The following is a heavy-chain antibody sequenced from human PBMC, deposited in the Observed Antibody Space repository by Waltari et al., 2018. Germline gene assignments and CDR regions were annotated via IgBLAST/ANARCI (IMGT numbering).Heavy chain of an antibody. D-gene: IGHD6-19*01. J-gene: IGHJ4*02. CDR1: GGPFSGYS. Sequence: QVQLQQWGAGLLKPSETLSLTCAAYGGPFSGYSWSWTRRPPGKGLEWIGEINHSGSTNYNPSLKSRVTISVDTSKNQFSLKLSSVTAADTAVYYCARIDTGIAVAGVDYWGQGTLVTVSS. V-gene: IGHV4-34*01. CDR2: INHSGST. CDR3: ARIDTGIAVAGVDY.